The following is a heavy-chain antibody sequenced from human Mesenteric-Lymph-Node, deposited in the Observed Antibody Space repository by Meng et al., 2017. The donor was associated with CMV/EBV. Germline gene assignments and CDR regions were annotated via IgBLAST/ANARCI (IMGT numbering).Heavy chain of an antibody. CDR3: ARIKLRAFDI. D-gene: IGHD3-10*01. V-gene: IGHV1-18*01. Sequence: ASVKVSCKASGYTFTSYGISWVRQAPGQGLEWMGWISTLSGDTNYAQKLQGRVTMTTDASTSTAYMELRSLRSDDTAVYYCARIKLRAFDIWGQGTMVTVSS. CDR2: ISTLSGDT. J-gene: IGHJ3*02. CDR1: GYTFTSYG.